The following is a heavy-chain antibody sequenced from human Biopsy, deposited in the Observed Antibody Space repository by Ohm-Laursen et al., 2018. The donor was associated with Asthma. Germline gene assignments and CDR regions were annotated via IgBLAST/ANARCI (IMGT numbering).Heavy chain of an antibody. CDR1: GFNFHNYG. CDR3: AKDRVAGRSYFFDY. D-gene: IGHD6-13*01. Sequence: SLRLSCTAAGFNFHNYGMNWVRRAPGKGLEWVAQILFDGRKINYPDSVKGRFTISRDNSKNMVYLQMNSLRPEDTAVYYCAKDRVAGRSYFFDYWGQGSLVSVSS. CDR2: ILFDGRKI. V-gene: IGHV3-30*18. J-gene: IGHJ4*02.